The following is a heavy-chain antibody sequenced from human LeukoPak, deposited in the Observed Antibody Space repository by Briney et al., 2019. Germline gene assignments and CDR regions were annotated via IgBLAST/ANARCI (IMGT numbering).Heavy chain of an antibody. V-gene: IGHV3-23*01. D-gene: IGHD7-27*01. CDR2: ITTSDGNT. CDR3: AKDGGLWVSAHWGDS. Sequence: GGSLRLSCAASGFTFSSYTMSWVRQAPGKGLEWVSTITTSDGNTYYADSVKGRFTVSRDNSKNTLFLQMNCLRAEDTAVYYCAKDGGLWVSAHWGDSWGRGTLVTVSS. J-gene: IGHJ4*02. CDR1: GFTFSSYT.